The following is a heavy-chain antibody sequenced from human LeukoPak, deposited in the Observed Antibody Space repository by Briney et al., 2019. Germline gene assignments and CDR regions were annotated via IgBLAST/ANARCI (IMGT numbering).Heavy chain of an antibody. D-gene: IGHD6-13*01. J-gene: IGHJ4*02. CDR3: AKSGSSWSSEY. CDR2: MSDSGGSI. CDR1: GFTFSTYA. V-gene: IGHV3-23*01. Sequence: GGSLRLSCAASGFTFSTYAMSWVRQAPGKGLEWVSAMSDSGGSIYYAASVKGRFIISRNNSKNTLYLQMSSLRAEDTAVYYCAKSGSSWSSEYWGQGTLVTVSS.